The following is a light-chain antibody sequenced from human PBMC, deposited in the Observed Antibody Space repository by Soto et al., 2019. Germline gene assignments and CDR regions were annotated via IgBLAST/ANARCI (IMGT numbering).Light chain of an antibody. CDR3: SSFTTSRLYV. Sequence: QSVLTQPPSASGSPGQSITISCTGTSSDVGGYNYVSWYQQHPGKAPRLLIHGVRNRPPGISSRFSGSKSGLTASLTISGLQAEDEADYYCSSFTTSRLYVFGPGTKVTVL. V-gene: IGLV2-14*01. CDR1: SSDVGGYNY. CDR2: GVR. J-gene: IGLJ1*01.